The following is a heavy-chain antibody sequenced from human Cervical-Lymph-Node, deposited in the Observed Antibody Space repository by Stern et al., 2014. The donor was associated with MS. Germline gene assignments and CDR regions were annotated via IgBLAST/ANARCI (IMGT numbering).Heavy chain of an antibody. CDR1: GFTFSSYY. CDR2: IKQDGSEK. Sequence: EVHLVESGGGLVQPGGPLRLSCAASGFTFSSYYMSWVRHTPGKGLEWVGNIKQDGSEKNYVDSVKGRFTISRDNAENSLYLQMNSLRGEDTAVYYCARDVRNFDYWGQGTLVTVSS. J-gene: IGHJ4*02. CDR3: ARDVRNFDY. V-gene: IGHV3-7*03. D-gene: IGHD3-10*02.